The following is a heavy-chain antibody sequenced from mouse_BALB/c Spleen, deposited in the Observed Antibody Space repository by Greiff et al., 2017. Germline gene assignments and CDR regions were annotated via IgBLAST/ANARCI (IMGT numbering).Heavy chain of an antibody. CDR2: IYPGSGST. Sequence: LQQPGSELVRPGASVKLSCKASGYTFTSYWMHWVKQRPGQGLEWIGNIYPGSGSTNYDEKFKSKATLTVDTSSSTAYMQLSSLTSGDSAVYYCTRPQYYGSVAYWGQGTLVTVSA. V-gene: IGHV1S22*01. J-gene: IGHJ3*01. D-gene: IGHD1-2*01. CDR3: TRPQYYGSVAY. CDR1: GYTFTSYW.